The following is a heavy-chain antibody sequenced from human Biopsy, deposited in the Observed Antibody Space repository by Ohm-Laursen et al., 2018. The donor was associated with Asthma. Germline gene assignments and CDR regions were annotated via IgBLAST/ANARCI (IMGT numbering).Heavy chain of an antibody. D-gene: IGHD3-22*01. CDR3: ARGDSSNWSHYYFDY. CDR1: PGSINDYY. J-gene: IGHJ4*02. V-gene: IGHV3-53*01. CDR2: IYSGGTS. Sequence: ETLSLTCTVSPGSINDYYWNWIRQFPGKGLEWVSVIYSGGTSHTADSVRGRFTISRDYSKNTLYLQMHSLRAEDTAVYYCARGDSSNWSHYYFDYWGQGTLATVSS.